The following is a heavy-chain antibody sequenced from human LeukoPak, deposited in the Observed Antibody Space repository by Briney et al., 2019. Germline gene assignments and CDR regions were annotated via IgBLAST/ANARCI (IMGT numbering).Heavy chain of an antibody. CDR2: IYYSGGT. Sequence: GTLSLTCTVSGGSISSYYWSWIRQPPGRGREWIGYIYYSGGTNYNPSLKSRVTISVDTSKNQFSLKLSSVTAADTAVYYCARGMEMATIAVDIWGKGTMVTVSS. CDR3: ARGMEMATIAVDI. CDR1: GGSISSYY. D-gene: IGHD5-24*01. V-gene: IGHV4-59*01. J-gene: IGHJ3*02.